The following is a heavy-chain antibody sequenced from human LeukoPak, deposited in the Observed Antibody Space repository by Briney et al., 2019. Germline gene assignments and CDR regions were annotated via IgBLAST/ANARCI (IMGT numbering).Heavy chain of an antibody. CDR1: GYTFTGYY. CDR2: INPNSGDT. D-gene: IGHD2/OR15-2a*01. CDR3: AREFDEYYYFDY. Sequence: ASVKVSCKASGYTFTGYYIHWVRQAPGQGLEWMGWINPNSGDTSSAHKFQGRVTITRDTSISTSYMDLSRLRSDDTAVYYCAREFDEYYYFDYWGQGTLVAVSS. J-gene: IGHJ4*02. V-gene: IGHV1-2*02.